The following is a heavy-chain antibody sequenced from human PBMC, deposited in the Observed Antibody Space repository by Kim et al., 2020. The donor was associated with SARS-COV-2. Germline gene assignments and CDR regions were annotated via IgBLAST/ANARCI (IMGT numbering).Heavy chain of an antibody. CDR1: GYTFTGYY. V-gene: IGHV1-2*02. J-gene: IGHJ4*02. CDR2: INPNSGGT. Sequence: ASVKVSCKASGYTFTGYYTHWVRQAPGQGLEWMGWINPNSGGTNYAQKFQGRVTMTRDTSISTAYMELSRLRSDDTAVFYCARDDMVRGVISHYWGQGTLVTVSS. CDR3: ARDDMVRGVISHY. D-gene: IGHD3-10*01.